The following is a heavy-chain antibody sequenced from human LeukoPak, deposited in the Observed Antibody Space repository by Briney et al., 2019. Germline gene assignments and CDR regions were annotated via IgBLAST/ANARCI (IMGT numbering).Heavy chain of an antibody. CDR1: GYTFTSYY. D-gene: IGHD7-27*01. Sequence: ASVRVSCKASGYTFTSYYMHWVRQAPGQGLEWMGWINPNSGGTNYAQKFQGRVTMTRDTSISTAYMELSRLRSDDTAVYYCATLDWGSGSYYYYYGMDVWGQGTTVTVSS. CDR2: INPNSGGT. J-gene: IGHJ6*02. V-gene: IGHV1-2*02. CDR3: ATLDWGSGSYYYYYGMDV.